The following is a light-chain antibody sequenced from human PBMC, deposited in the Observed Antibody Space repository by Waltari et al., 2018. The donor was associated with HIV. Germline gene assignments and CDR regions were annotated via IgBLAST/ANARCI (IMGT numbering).Light chain of an antibody. Sequence: QSALTQPRSVSGSPGQSVPISCTGTSSDVGGYNYFSWYQQHPGKAPKLMIYDVNKRPSGVPDRFSGSKSGNTASLTISGLQAEDEADYYCCSYGGSFFYVFGTGTKVTVL. J-gene: IGLJ1*01. CDR3: CSYGGSFFYV. V-gene: IGLV2-11*01. CDR1: SSDVGGYNY. CDR2: DVN.